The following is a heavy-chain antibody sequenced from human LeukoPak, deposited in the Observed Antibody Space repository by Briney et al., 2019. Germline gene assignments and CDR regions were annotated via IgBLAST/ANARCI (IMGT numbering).Heavy chain of an antibody. V-gene: IGHV1-69*13. CDR3: ARYLWSGYPPPPFDY. CDR2: IIPIFGTA. Sequence: SVKISCKASGGTFSSYAISWVRQAPGQGLEWMGGIIPIFGTANYAQKFQGRVTITADESTSTAYMELSSLRSEDTAVYYCARYLWSGYPPPPFDYWGQGTLVTVSS. D-gene: IGHD3-3*01. J-gene: IGHJ4*02. CDR1: GGTFSSYA.